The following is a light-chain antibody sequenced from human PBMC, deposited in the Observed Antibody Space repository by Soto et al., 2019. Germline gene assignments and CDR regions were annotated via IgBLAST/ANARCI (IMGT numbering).Light chain of an antibody. CDR1: QGISNY. J-gene: IGKJ1*01. Sequence: DIQMTQSPSAMSASVGDRVTITFRASQGISNYLAWFQQKPGKVPKRLIYDASSLESGVPSRFSGSGSGTEFTLTISSPQPDDFATYYCQQYYSYWTFGQGTKVDIK. CDR3: QQYYSYWT. CDR2: DAS. V-gene: IGKV1-17*03.